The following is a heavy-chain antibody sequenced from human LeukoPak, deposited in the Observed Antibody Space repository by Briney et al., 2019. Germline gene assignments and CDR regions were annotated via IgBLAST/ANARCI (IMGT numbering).Heavy chain of an antibody. D-gene: IGHD6-19*01. J-gene: IGHJ5*02. CDR2: INHSGST. Sequence: PSETLSLTCAVYGGSFSGYYWSWIRQPPGKGLEWIGEINHSGSTNYNPSLKSRVTISVDTSKNQFSLKLSSVTAADTAVYYCARALLGWDSWFDPWGQGTLVTVSS. V-gene: IGHV4-34*01. CDR1: GGSFSGYY. CDR3: ARALLGWDSWFDP.